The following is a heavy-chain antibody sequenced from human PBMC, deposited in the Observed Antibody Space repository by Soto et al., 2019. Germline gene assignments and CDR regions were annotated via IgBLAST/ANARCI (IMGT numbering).Heavy chain of an antibody. D-gene: IGHD3-22*01. CDR3: ARGGSRTPVSYYYDSSGYYDY. V-gene: IGHV4-34*01. J-gene: IGHJ4*02. Sequence: SETLSLTCAVYGGSFSGYYWSWIRQPPGKGLEWIGEINHSGSTNYNPSLKSRVTISVDTSKNQFSLKLSSVTAADTAVYYCARGGSRTPVSYYYDSSGYYDYWGQGTLVTVS. CDR1: GGSFSGYY. CDR2: INHSGST.